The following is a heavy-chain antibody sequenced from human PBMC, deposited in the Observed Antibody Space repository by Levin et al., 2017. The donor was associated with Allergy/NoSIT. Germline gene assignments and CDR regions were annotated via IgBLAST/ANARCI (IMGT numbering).Heavy chain of an antibody. Sequence: SETLSLTCSVSGGSISDAYWSWFRQSAGKGLEWIGRIYISGNTDYNPSLRSRVAMSIDMSRNQFSLKVYSVTAADTAVYVCARGSGDIGHWCPYFRLWGQGTLVTVSS. CDR1: GGSISDAY. CDR2: IYISGNT. CDR3: ARGSGDIGHWCPYFRL. J-gene: IGHJ1*01. D-gene: IGHD2-8*02. V-gene: IGHV4-4*07.